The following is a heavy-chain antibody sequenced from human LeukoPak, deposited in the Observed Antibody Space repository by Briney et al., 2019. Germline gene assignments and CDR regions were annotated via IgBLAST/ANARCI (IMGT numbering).Heavy chain of an antibody. CDR2: IYPGDSDT. Sequence: GASLKIPCKGSGYSFTSYWIGWVRQMPGKGLEWMEIIYPGDSDTRYSPSFQGQVTISADKSISTAYLQWSSLKASDTAMYYCARLPEGPQGYFDYWGQGTLVTVSS. V-gene: IGHV5-51*01. CDR3: ARLPEGPQGYFDY. CDR1: GYSFTSYW. J-gene: IGHJ4*02.